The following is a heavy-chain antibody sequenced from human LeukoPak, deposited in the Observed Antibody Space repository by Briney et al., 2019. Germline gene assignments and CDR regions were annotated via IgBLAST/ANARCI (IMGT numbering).Heavy chain of an antibody. CDR1: GFTFNTYW. V-gene: IGHV3-30-3*01. Sequence: GGSLRLSCAASGFTFNTYWMSWVRQAPGKGLEWEALISDDGDNTVYADSVKGRFTVSRDNSKNTLYLQMNSLRVEDTAVYYCARGEFHMERYMDVWGKGTTVTV. CDR3: ARGEFHMERYMDV. D-gene: IGHD3-10*01. J-gene: IGHJ6*03. CDR2: ISDDGDNT.